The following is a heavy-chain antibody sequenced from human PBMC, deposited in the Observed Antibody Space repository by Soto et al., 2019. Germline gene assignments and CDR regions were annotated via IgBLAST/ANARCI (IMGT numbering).Heavy chain of an antibody. V-gene: IGHV1-24*01. Sequence: QVQLVQSGAEVKKPGASVKVSCKVSGYTLTELSMHWVRQAPGKGLEWMGGFDPEDGETIYAQKFQGRVTMTEDTSTDTAYMELSSLRSEDTAVYYCATDTCSGGSCHYYYYGMDVWGQGTTVTVSS. CDR3: ATDTCSGGSCHYYYYGMDV. CDR1: GYTLTELS. J-gene: IGHJ6*02. CDR2: FDPEDGET. D-gene: IGHD2-15*01.